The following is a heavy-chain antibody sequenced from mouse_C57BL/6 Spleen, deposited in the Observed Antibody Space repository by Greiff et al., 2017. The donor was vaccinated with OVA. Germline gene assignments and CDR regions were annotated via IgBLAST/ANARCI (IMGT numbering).Heavy chain of an antibody. CDR1: GYTFTSYW. V-gene: IGHV1-69*01. J-gene: IGHJ2*01. CDR2: IDPSDSYT. D-gene: IGHD1-1*01. CDR3: ASSGVITTVVSYFDY. Sequence: QVQLQQPGAELVMPGASVKLSCKASGYTFTSYWMHWVKQRPGQGLEWIGEIDPSDSYTNYNQKFKGKSTLTVDKSSSTAYMQLSSLTSEDSAVYYCASSGVITTVVSYFDYWGQGTTLTVSS.